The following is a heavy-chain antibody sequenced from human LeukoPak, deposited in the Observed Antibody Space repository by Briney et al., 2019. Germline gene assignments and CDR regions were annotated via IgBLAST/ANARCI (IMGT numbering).Heavy chain of an antibody. CDR2: ISWDDDK. CDR3: AHSSRYCSGGSCRMVFDY. D-gene: IGHD2-15*01. Sequence: SGPTLVKPTQTLTLIFTFSGFSLSTSGVGVGWIRQPPGKALEWLALISWDDDKRYSPSLKSRLTITKDTSKNQVVLTMTNMDPVDTATYYCAHSSRYCSGGSCRMVFDYWGQGTLVTVSS. J-gene: IGHJ4*02. CDR1: GFSLSTSGVG. V-gene: IGHV2-5*02.